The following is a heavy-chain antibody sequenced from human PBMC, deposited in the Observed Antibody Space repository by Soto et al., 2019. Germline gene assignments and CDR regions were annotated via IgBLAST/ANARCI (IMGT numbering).Heavy chain of an antibody. CDR1: GGSISSYY. CDR2: IYYSGST. V-gene: IGHV4-59*01. Sequence: SETLSLTCTVSGGSISSYYWSWIRQPPGKGLEWIGYIYYSGSTNYNPSLKSRVTISVDTSKNQFSMKLSSVTRADTAVYYCARDLRLLELRQGGNWFDPWGQGTLVTVSS. CDR3: ARDLRLLELRQGGNWFDP. J-gene: IGHJ5*02. D-gene: IGHD1-7*01.